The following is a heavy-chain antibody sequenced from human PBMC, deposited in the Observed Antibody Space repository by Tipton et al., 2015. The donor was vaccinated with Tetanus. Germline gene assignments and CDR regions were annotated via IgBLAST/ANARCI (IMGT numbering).Heavy chain of an antibody. D-gene: IGHD2-2*01. CDR2: INPNSGVT. CDR3: ARVHCLSTSCRLSYFDS. CDR1: GYTFTGYY. Sequence: QVQLVQSAAEVREPGASVKVSCKASGYTFTGYYIHWVRQAPGQGLEWMGRINPNSGVTNSAQSFQDRITMTKDTSINTADMELGSLRSDDTAVYFCARVHCLSTSCRLSYFDSWGQGTLVTVSS. J-gene: IGHJ4*02. V-gene: IGHV1-2*06.